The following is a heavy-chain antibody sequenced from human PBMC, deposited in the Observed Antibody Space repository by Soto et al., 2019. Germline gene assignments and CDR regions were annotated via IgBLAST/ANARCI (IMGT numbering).Heavy chain of an antibody. V-gene: IGHV3-15*07. Sequence: DVQLVESEGSLVTPAGSLRLSCVASGLTFSDAWMNWLRQVPGKGPEWVARIRSQSDGGTRDYTAPVNGRFTISRDDSKSTLYLQMKSLKTDDTAIYYCATAPGYWGSAPLDFWGQGTLVTVSS. CDR1: GLTFSDAW. J-gene: IGHJ4*02. CDR3: ATAPGYWGSAPLDF. CDR2: IRSQSDGGTR. D-gene: IGHD7-27*01.